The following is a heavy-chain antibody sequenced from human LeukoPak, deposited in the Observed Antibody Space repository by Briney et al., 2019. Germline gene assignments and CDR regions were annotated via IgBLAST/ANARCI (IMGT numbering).Heavy chain of an antibody. Sequence: SETLSLTCAVYGGSFSGYYWSWIRQPPGKGLEWIGEINHSGSTNYNPSLKSRVTISVDTSKNQFSLKLRSVTAADTAVYYCARVRRVTTDYWGQEPWSPSPQ. CDR3: ARVRRVTTDY. CDR1: GGSFSGYY. V-gene: IGHV4-34*01. J-gene: IGHJ4*01. CDR2: INHSGST. D-gene: IGHD1-26*01.